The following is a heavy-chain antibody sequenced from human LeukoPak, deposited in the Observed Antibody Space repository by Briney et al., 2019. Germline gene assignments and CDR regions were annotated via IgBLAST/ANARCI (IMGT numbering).Heavy chain of an antibody. CDR3: ARDRTSGDNGFDP. J-gene: IGHJ5*02. D-gene: IGHD2-15*01. Sequence: ASVKVSCKVSGYTFTGYYMHWVRQAPGQGLECMEWSNPNRGDTNYAQKSQGRVTTTRDKSISTAYMETSRLTADDTAMYYCARDRTSGDNGFDPWGQGTLVTVSS. V-gene: IGHV1-2*02. CDR2: SNPNRGDT. CDR1: GYTFTGYY.